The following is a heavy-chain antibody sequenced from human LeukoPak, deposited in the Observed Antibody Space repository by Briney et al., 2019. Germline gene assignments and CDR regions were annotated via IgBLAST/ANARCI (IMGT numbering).Heavy chain of an antibody. J-gene: IGHJ4*02. Sequence: GGSLRLSCAASGFTFDNYAMTWVRQAPGKGLEWVSSISDSGAGTYNADSVKGRFTISRDNSKSMLYLQMNSLRAEDTAVYFCARYVEGASWRVYWGQGTLVTVSS. CDR2: ISDSGAGT. CDR3: ARYVEGASWRVY. D-gene: IGHD5-24*01. CDR1: GFTFDNYA. V-gene: IGHV3-23*01.